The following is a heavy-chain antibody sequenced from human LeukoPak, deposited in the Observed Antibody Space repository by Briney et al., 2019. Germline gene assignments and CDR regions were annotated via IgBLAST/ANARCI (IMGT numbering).Heavy chain of an antibody. CDR3: ARIGCSSTSCYGNSVDP. CDR2: INVYSGVT. J-gene: IGHJ5*02. Sequence: GASVRVSCKASGYTFNRYGISWVRLAPGQGLQWTGWINVYSGVTEYAQKIQGRVTMTTDTSTSIAYMELRSLRSDDTAVYYCARIGCSSTSCYGNSVDPWGQGTLVTVSS. V-gene: IGHV1-18*01. D-gene: IGHD2-2*01. CDR1: GYTFNRYG.